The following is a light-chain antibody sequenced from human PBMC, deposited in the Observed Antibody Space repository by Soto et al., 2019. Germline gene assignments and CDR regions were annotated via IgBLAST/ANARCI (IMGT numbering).Light chain of an antibody. CDR3: TSYTNSGPWV. J-gene: IGLJ3*02. V-gene: IGLV2-14*01. CDR2: EVN. Sequence: QSALTQPASVSGSPGQSITISCTGTSGDVGGYNYVSWYQLDPGKAPKLIIYEVNNRPSGVSNRFSGSKSGNTASLTISGLQAEDEADYYCTSYTNSGPWVFGGGTKVTVL. CDR1: SGDVGGYNY.